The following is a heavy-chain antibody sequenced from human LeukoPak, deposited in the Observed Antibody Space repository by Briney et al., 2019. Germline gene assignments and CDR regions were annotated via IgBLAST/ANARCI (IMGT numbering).Heavy chain of an antibody. CDR2: ISSSSSTV. D-gene: IGHD1-26*01. J-gene: IGHJ4*02. V-gene: IGHV3-48*02. Sequence: GGSLRLSCAASGFTFSSYSMNWVRQATGKGLEWVSYISSSSSTVYYADSVKGRFTISRDNAKNSLYLQMNSLRDEDTAVYYCARHYSGSYYVVGYWGQGTLVTVSS. CDR1: GFTFSSYS. CDR3: ARHYSGSYYVVGY.